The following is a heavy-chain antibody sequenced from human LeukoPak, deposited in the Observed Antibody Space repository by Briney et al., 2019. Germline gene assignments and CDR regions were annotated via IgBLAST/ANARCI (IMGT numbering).Heavy chain of an antibody. CDR1: GFSFDDYG. V-gene: IGHV3-20*04. CDR3: ARDSRDTAMAPFDY. D-gene: IGHD5-18*01. Sequence: GGSLRLTCAASGFSFDDYGMSWVRQAPGKGLEWVAGINWIGGSTGYADSVNGRFTISRDNAKSSLYLQMNSLRAEDTALYYCARDSRDTAMAPFDYWGQGTLVTVSS. J-gene: IGHJ4*02. CDR2: INWIGGST.